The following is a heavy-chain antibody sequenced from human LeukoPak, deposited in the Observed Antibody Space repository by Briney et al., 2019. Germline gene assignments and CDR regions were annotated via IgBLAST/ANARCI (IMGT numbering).Heavy chain of an antibody. CDR2: IYYSGST. J-gene: IGHJ4*02. D-gene: IGHD2-2*01. CDR1: GGSISSYY. V-gene: IGHV4-59*08. Sequence: PSETLSLTCTVSGGSISSYYWSWIRQPPGKGLEWIGYIYYSGSTNYNPSLKSRVTISVDTSKSQFSLKLSSVTAADTAVYYCARSGGYCSSTSCYIHFDYWGQGTLVTVSS. CDR3: ARSGGYCSSTSCYIHFDY.